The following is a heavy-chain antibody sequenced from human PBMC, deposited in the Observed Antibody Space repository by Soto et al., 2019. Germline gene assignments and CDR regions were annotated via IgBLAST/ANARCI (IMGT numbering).Heavy chain of an antibody. CDR1: GGSISSYY. J-gene: IGHJ4*02. CDR2: IYTSGST. Sequence: SETLSLTCTGYGGSISSYYWSWIRQPAGKGLEWIGRIYTSGSTNYNPSLKSRVTMSVDTSKNQFSLKLSSVTAADTAVYYCARARGSGWYHTFDYWGQGTLVTVSS. CDR3: ARARGSGWYHTFDY. V-gene: IGHV4-4*07. D-gene: IGHD6-19*01.